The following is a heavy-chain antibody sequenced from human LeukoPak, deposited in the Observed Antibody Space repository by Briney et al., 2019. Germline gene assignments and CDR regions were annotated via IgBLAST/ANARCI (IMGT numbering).Heavy chain of an antibody. V-gene: IGHV3-48*03. CDR3: ARVAIQLEVFDI. CDR1: GFTFDDYA. D-gene: IGHD5-18*01. CDR2: ISSSGSII. Sequence: PGGSLRLSCAASGFTFDDYAMHWVRQAPGKGLEWVSYISSSGSIIYYADSVKGRFTISRDNAKNSLYLQMNSLRAEDTAVYYCARVAIQLEVFDIWGQGTMVTVSS. J-gene: IGHJ3*02.